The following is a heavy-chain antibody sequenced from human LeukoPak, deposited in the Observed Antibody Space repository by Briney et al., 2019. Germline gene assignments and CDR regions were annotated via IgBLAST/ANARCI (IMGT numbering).Heavy chain of an antibody. V-gene: IGHV5-51*01. Sequence: GESLKISCKASGYTFITYWVGWVRQMPGEGLEFMGIIYPGDSDARYSPSFQRQVTMSSDKSISTAYLQWDSLKASDTAMYYCARYMMVRGVIMSSYWGQGTLVTVSS. CDR2: IYPGDSDA. D-gene: IGHD3-10*01. J-gene: IGHJ4*02. CDR3: ARYMMVRGVIMSSY. CDR1: GYTFITYW.